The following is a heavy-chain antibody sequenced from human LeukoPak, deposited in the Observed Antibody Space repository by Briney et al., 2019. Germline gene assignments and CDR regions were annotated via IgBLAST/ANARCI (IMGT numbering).Heavy chain of an antibody. Sequence: GGSLRLSCAASEFTFSTYWMSWVRQAPGKGLEWVSSISSSSSYIYYADSVKGRFTISRDNAKNSLYLQMNSLRAEDTAVYYCARDRYSYGSGFDYWGQGTLVTVSS. CDR3: ARDRYSYGSGFDY. V-gene: IGHV3-21*01. CDR2: ISSSSSYI. CDR1: EFTFSTYW. D-gene: IGHD5-18*01. J-gene: IGHJ4*02.